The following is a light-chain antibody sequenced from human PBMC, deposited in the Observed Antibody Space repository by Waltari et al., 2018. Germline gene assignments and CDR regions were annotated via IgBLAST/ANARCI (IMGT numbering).Light chain of an antibody. CDR1: QSMNNF. J-gene: IGKJ2*01. CDR3: QQSYTTPMYT. Sequence: DIQMTQSPSSLSASVGDRVIITCRASQSMNNFLNCYQQKPWKAPKLLIHAASTLQSGVPSSFSGSVSATDFTLTISNLQPEDFATYYCQQSYTTPMYTFGQGTTLEI. CDR2: AAS. V-gene: IGKV1-39*01.